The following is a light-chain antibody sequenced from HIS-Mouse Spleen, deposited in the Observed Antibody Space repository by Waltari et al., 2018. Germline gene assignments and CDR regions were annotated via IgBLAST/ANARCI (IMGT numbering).Light chain of an antibody. CDR3: QQLNSYPPT. CDR1: QGISSY. CDR2: AAS. Sequence: DIHLTQSPSFLSASVGDRGTSTRRPSQGISSYLAWYQQKPGKAPKLLIYAASTLQSGVPSRFSGSGSGTDFTLTISSLQPEDFATYYCQQLNSYPPTFGQGTKVEIK. J-gene: IGKJ1*01. V-gene: IGKV1-9*01.